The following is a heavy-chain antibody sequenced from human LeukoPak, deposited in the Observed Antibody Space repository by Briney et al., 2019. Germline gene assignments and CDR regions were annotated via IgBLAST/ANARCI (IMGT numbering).Heavy chain of an antibody. Sequence: PSETLSLTCTVSGGSISSGGYYWSWIRQHPGKGLEWIGYIYYSGSTYYNPSLKSRVTISVDTSKNQFSLKLSSVTAADTAVYYCARGRGYSCSGGSCYTPFANWGQGTLVTVSS. CDR1: GGSISSGGYY. CDR3: ARGRGYSCSGGSCYTPFAN. CDR2: IYYSGST. J-gene: IGHJ4*02. D-gene: IGHD2-15*01. V-gene: IGHV4-31*03.